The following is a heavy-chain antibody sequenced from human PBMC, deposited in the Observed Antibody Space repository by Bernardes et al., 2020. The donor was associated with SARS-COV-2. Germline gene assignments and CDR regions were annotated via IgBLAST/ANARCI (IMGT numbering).Heavy chain of an antibody. CDR2: ISIGSTTT. J-gene: IGHJ4*02. CDR1: GFTFSTTA. V-gene: IGHV3-23*01. Sequence: GGSLRLSCAVSGFTFSTTAMSWVRQAPGKGLEWVSGISIGSTTTYYAASVMGRFTISGDYSKNTLYLQMNSLSDEDTGIYYCSKEVPANDYWGQGTLVTV. D-gene: IGHD2-2*01. CDR3: SKEVPANDY.